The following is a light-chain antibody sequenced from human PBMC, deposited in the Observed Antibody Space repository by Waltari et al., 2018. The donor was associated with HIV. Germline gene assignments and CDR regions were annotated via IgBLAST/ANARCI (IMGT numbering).Light chain of an antibody. Sequence: QSALTQPASVSGSPGQSITISCTGTNSDVGCYHYVSWYQQHPGKAPKLIIDEVSNRPSGISDRFSGAKSGNTASLTISGLQAEDEADYYCFSYRSSSTRVFGGGTKLTVL. CDR2: EVS. CDR1: NSDVGCYHY. CDR3: FSYRSSSTRV. J-gene: IGLJ3*02. V-gene: IGLV2-14*01.